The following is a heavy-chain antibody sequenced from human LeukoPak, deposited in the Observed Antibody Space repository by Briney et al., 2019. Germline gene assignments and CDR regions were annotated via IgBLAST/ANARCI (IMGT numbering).Heavy chain of an antibody. V-gene: IGHV3-15*01. J-gene: IGHJ4*02. D-gene: IGHD2-15*01. CDR3: TSRRRSGGYFDY. Sequence: PGGSLRLSCAASGFTFSNVWMSWVRQAPGKGLEWVGRIKSKTDGGTTDYAAPVKGRFTISRDDSKNTLYLQMNSLKTEDTAVYYCTSRRRSGGYFDYWGQGTLVTVSS. CDR1: GFTFSNVW. CDR2: IKSKTDGGTT.